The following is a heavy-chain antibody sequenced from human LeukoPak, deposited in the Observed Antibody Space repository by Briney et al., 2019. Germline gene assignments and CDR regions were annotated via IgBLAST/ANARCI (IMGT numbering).Heavy chain of an antibody. J-gene: IGHJ6*02. D-gene: IGHD2-15*01. CDR3: ARDVCSGGSCYFYGMDV. CDR1: GGTFSSYA. Sequence: GASVKVSCKASGGTFSSYAFSWVRQAPGQGLEWMGWINPNSGGTNYAQKFQGWVTMTRDTSISTAYMELSRLRSDDTAVYYCARDVCSGGSCYFYGMDVWGQGTTVTVSS. V-gene: IGHV1-2*04. CDR2: INPNSGGT.